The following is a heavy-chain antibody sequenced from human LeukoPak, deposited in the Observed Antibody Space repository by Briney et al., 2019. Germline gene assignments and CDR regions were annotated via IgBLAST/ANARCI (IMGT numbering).Heavy chain of an antibody. Sequence: PSETLSPTCAVYGGSFSGYYWSWIRQPPGKGLEWIGEINHSGSTNYNPSLKSRVTISVDTSKNQFSLKLSSVTAADTAVYYCARGKTLGWFDPWGQGTLVTVST. V-gene: IGHV4-34*01. CDR2: INHSGST. J-gene: IGHJ5*02. CDR1: GGSFSGYY. D-gene: IGHD3-16*01. CDR3: ARGKTLGWFDP.